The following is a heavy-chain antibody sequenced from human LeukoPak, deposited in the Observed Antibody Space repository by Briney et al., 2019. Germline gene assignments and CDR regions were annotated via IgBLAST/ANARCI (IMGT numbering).Heavy chain of an antibody. D-gene: IGHD2-8*01. J-gene: IGHJ4*02. CDR3: AKDHHLGYCTNGVCYKGDPSGY. Sequence: GGSLRLSCAASGFTFSSYAMSWVRQAPGKGLEWVSAISGSGGSTYYADSVKGRFTISRDNSKNTLYPQMNSLRAEDTAVYYCAKDHHLGYCTNGVCYKGDPSGYWGQGTLVTVSS. CDR1: GFTFSSYA. CDR2: ISGSGGST. V-gene: IGHV3-23*01.